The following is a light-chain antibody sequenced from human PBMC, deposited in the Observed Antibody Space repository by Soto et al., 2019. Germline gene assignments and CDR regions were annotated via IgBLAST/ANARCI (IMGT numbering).Light chain of an antibody. CDR2: DAS. J-gene: IGKJ3*01. CDR3: QQYDTSYFT. Sequence: EIVLTQSPGTLSLSPGERATLSCRAGQNISSKSLAWYQQKPGQAPRLLIYDASTRAADIPDRFSGGGSGTDFTLTANRLEPEDFAMYYCQQYDTSYFTFGPGTKVDFK. V-gene: IGKV3-20*01. CDR1: QNISSKS.